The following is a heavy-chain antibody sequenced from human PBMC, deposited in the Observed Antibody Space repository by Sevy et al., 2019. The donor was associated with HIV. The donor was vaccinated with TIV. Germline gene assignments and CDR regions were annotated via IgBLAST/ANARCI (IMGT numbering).Heavy chain of an antibody. D-gene: IGHD6-19*01. CDR1: GFTFSYYA. CDR2: ISSNGDST. Sequence: GGSLRLSCSASGFTFSYYAMHWVRQAPGKGLQYVSGISSNGDSTDYADSVKGRFTISRDNAKNSLYLQMNSLRAEDTAVYYCARGGAVAAYYYYGMDVWGQGTTVTVSS. CDR3: ARGGAVAAYYYYGMDV. J-gene: IGHJ6*02. V-gene: IGHV3-64*04.